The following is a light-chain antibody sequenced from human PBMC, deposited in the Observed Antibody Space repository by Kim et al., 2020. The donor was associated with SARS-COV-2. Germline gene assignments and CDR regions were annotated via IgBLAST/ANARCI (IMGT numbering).Light chain of an antibody. CDR2: GAY. Sequence: PGERATLSCWASQSVGSGYLAWYQQKPGQAPRLLIYGAYQRATGVPDRFSGSGAGTHFTLTVSSLGPEDFAVYYCQQYGATPETFGQGTKV. J-gene: IGKJ1*01. CDR1: QSVGSGY. V-gene: IGKV3-20*01. CDR3: QQYGATPET.